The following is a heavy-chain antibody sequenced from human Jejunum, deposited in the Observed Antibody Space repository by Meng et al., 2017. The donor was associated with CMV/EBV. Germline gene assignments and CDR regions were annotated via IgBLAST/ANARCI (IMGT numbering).Heavy chain of an antibody. D-gene: IGHD2-2*01. CDR2: IYYSGTT. CDR3: ARAPTYCSSTYCSDSWFDP. V-gene: IGHV4-31*02. J-gene: IGHJ5*02. Sequence: IISGGNYRSWIRQHPGKGPEWIGYIYYSGTTHYNPSLKSRTTISIDTSNNQFSLKLSSVTAADTAVYYCARAPTYCSSTYCSDSWFDPWGQGTLVTVSS. CDR1: IISGGNY.